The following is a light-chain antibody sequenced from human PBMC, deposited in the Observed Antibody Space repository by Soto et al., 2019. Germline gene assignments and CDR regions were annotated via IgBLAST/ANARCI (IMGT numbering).Light chain of an antibody. CDR1: QSISSW. V-gene: IGKV1-5*01. CDR3: QQYNSYSPERT. J-gene: IGKJ1*01. Sequence: DIQMTQSPSTLSASEGDRVTITCRASQSISSWLAWYQQKPGKAPKLLIYDASSLESGVPSRFSGSGSGTEFTLTISSLQPDDFATYYCQQYNSYSPERTFGQGTKV. CDR2: DAS.